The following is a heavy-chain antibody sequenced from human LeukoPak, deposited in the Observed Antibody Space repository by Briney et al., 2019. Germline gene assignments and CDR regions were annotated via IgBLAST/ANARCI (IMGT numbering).Heavy chain of an antibody. CDR3: ARAPLSVYYYDSSGYLDY. CDR1: GFTCSSYA. Sequence: GRFMRFCYAAAGFTCSSYAMHVRRPAPGKGLWLVAVISYDGSNKYYADSVKGRFTISRDNSKNTLYLQMNSLRAEDTAVYYCARAPLSVYYYDSSGYLDYWGQGTLVTVSS. D-gene: IGHD3-22*01. V-gene: IGHV3-30-3*01. CDR2: ISYDGSNK. J-gene: IGHJ4*02.